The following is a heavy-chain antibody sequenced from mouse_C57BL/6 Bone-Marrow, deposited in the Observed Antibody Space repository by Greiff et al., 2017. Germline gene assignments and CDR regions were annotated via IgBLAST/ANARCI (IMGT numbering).Heavy chain of an antibody. D-gene: IGHD1-1*01. CDR1: GYTFTSYC. V-gene: IGHV1-81*01. CDR2: IYPRSGNT. J-gene: IGHJ2*01. CDR3: ARVGLLLFDY. Sequence: QVQLQQSGAELARPGASVKLSCKASGYTFTSYCISWVKQRTGQGLEWIGEIYPRSGNTYYNEQFKGKATLTADTSSSTAYMELRSLTSEDSAVYFCARVGLLLFDYWGQGTTLTVSS.